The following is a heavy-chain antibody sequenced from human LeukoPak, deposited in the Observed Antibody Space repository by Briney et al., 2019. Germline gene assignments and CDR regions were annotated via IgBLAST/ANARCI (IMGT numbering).Heavy chain of an antibody. D-gene: IGHD5-18*01. CDR3: ARVHGYSYGYGY. CDR2: INPNSGGT. CDR1: GYTFTGYY. Sequence: ASVKVSCKASGYTFTGYYMHWVRQAPGQGLEWMGWINPNSGGTNYAQKFQGRVTMTRDTSTSTVYMELSSLRSEDTAVYYCARVHGYSYGYGYWGQGTLVTVSS. J-gene: IGHJ4*02. V-gene: IGHV1-2*02.